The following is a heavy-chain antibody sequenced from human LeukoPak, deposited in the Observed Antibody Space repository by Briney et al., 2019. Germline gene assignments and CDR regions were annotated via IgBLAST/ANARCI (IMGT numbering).Heavy chain of an antibody. V-gene: IGHV4-34*01. D-gene: IGHD3-3*01. J-gene: IGHJ4*02. Sequence: SETLSLTCAVYGGSFSGYYWSWIRQPPGEGLEWIGEINHSGSTNYNPSLKSRVTIPVDTSKNQFSLKLSSVTAADTAVYYCARDLGERDLWGQGTLVTVSS. CDR3: ARDLGERDL. CDR1: GGSFSGYY. CDR2: INHSGST.